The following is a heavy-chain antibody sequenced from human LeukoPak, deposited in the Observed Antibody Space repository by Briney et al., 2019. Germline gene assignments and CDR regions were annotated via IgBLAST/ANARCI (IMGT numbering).Heavy chain of an antibody. Sequence: GGSLRLSCAASGFTFSSYWMSWVRQAPGKGLEWAANIKQDGSEKYYVDSVKGRFTISRDNAKNSLYLQMNSLRAEDTAVYYCARTVIVVVPAAYFDYWGQGTLVTVSS. V-gene: IGHV3-7*01. D-gene: IGHD2-2*01. J-gene: IGHJ4*02. CDR3: ARTVIVVVPAAYFDY. CDR1: GFTFSSYW. CDR2: IKQDGSEK.